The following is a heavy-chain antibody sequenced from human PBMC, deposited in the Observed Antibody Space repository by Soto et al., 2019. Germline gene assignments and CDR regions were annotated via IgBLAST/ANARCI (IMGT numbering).Heavy chain of an antibody. CDR3: VRVQDNYLGSGNDNGGFDP. V-gene: IGHV3-30*14. Sequence: QVQLVESGGGVVQPGRSLRLSCAASGFAFTNYPMHWVRQAPGKGLEWVAIISYDGKNEYYADSVTGRFTVSRDNSKNMVWLQMSSLRPDDTAIYYCVRVQDNYLGSGNDNGGFDPWGQGTLVTVSS. J-gene: IGHJ5*02. CDR1: GFAFTNYP. CDR2: ISYDGKNE. D-gene: IGHD3-10*01.